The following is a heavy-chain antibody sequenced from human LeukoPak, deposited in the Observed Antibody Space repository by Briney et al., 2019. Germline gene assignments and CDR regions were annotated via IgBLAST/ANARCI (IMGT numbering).Heavy chain of an antibody. CDR1: GFTFDDYG. CDR2: INWDGGST. CDR3: ATDGRIVAAISFDY. Sequence: PGGSLRLSCAASGFTFDDYGMSWVRQAPGKGLEWVSGINWDGGSTGYADSVKGRFTISRDNAKNSLYLQMNSLRAEDTALYYCATDGRIVAAISFDYWGQGTLVTVSS. V-gene: IGHV3-20*04. J-gene: IGHJ4*02. D-gene: IGHD2-21*01.